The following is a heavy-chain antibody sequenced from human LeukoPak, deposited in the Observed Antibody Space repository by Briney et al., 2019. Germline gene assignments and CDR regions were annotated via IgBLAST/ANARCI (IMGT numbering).Heavy chain of an antibody. CDR2: IYYSGST. J-gene: IGHJ4*02. Sequence: PSETLSLTCTVSGGSISSYYWSRIRQPPGKGLEWIGYIYYSGSTNYNPSLKSRVTISVDTSKNQFSLKLSSVTAADTAVYYCARVSDSSGYYLFDYWGQGTLVTVSS. CDR1: GGSISSYY. V-gene: IGHV4-59*12. D-gene: IGHD3-22*01. CDR3: ARVSDSSGYYLFDY.